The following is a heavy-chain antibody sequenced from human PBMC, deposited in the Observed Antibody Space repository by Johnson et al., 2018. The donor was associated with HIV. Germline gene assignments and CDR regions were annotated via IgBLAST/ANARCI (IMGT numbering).Heavy chain of an antibody. V-gene: IGHV3-15*01. Sequence: MQLVESGGGVVQPGRSLRLSCEASGFTFSNAWMSWVRQAPGKGLEWVGRIKSKTDGGTTDYAAPVKGRLTISRDNAKNSLYLQMNILRAEDTAVYYCARAPEVRGVDAFDIWGQGTMVTVSS. D-gene: IGHD3-10*01. J-gene: IGHJ3*02. CDR3: ARAPEVRGVDAFDI. CDR2: IKSKTDGGTT. CDR1: GFTFSNAW.